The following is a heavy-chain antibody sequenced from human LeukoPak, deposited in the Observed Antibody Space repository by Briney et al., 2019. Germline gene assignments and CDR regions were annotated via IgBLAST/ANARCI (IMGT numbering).Heavy chain of an antibody. CDR1: GFTFSSSA. J-gene: IGHJ6*02. CDR3: AKDQGDYDFWSGYLTNYGMDV. Sequence: GGSLRLSCAASGFTFSSSAMSWVRQVPGKGLEWVAVISYDGSNKYYADSVKGRFTISRDNSKNTLYLQMNSLRAEDTAVYYCAKDQGDYDFWSGYLTNYGMDVWGQGTTVTVSS. V-gene: IGHV3-30*18. CDR2: ISYDGSNK. D-gene: IGHD3-3*01.